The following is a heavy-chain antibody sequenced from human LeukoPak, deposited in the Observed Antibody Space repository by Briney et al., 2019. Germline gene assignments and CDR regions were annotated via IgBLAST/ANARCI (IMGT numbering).Heavy chain of an antibody. CDR3: ARGAAAAGTCYGMDV. V-gene: IGHV4-34*01. CDR1: AGSFSGYY. CDR2: INHSGST. Sequence: SETLSLTCAVYAGSFSGYYWSWIRQPPGKGLEWIGEINHSGSTNYNPSLKSRVTISVDTSKNQFSLKLSSVTAADTAVYYCARGAAAAGTCYGMDVWGQGTTVTVSS. J-gene: IGHJ6*02. D-gene: IGHD6-13*01.